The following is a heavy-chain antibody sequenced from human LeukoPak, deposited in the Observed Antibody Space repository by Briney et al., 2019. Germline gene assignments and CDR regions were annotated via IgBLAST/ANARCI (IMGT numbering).Heavy chain of an antibody. V-gene: IGHV3-66*02. D-gene: IGHD3-3*01. CDR3: ARDLWDATGY. Sequence: GGSLTLSCAASGFSSNYMSWVRQAPGKGLEWVSVIYSGDSTYYADSVKGRFTISRDISKNTLYLQMNSLRPEDTAVYHCARDLWDATGYWGQGTLVTVSS. CDR2: IYSGDST. J-gene: IGHJ4*02. CDR1: GFSSNY.